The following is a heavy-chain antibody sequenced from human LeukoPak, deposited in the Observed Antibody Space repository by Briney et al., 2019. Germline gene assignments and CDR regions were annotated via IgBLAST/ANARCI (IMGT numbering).Heavy chain of an antibody. CDR1: GHSFISYW. Sequence: GESLKISCKGSGHSFISYWLGWVRQMAGNGLECMGIIYPGDSDTRYSPSFQGQVTISADKSISTAYLQWSSLKASDTAMYYCARLPYCSSATCHNNWFDSWGQGNLVTVSS. V-gene: IGHV5-51*01. CDR2: IYPGDSDT. J-gene: IGHJ5*01. CDR3: ARLPYCSSATCHNNWFDS. D-gene: IGHD2-2*01.